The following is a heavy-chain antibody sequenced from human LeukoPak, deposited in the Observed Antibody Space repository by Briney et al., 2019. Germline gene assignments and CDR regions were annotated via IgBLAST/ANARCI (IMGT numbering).Heavy chain of an antibody. CDR2: ISYDGSKR. Sequence: GGSLSLSCAASGFTFISYAMHWVRQAPGKGLEWVAVISYDGSKRHYADSVKGRFTISRDNAKNALYLQMNSLRAEDTAVYYCARQEVDYGAPAGFHNWGQGTLVTVSS. CDR3: ARQEVDYGAPAGFHN. J-gene: IGHJ4*02. V-gene: IGHV3-30-3*01. D-gene: IGHD4-17*01. CDR1: GFTFISYA.